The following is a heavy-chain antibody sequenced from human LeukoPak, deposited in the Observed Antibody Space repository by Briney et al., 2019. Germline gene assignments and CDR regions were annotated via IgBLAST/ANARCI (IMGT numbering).Heavy chain of an antibody. CDR2: ISYDGSNK. CDR1: GFTFSSYA. Sequence: PGGSLRLSCAASGFTFSSYAMHWVRQAPGKGLEWVAVISYDGSNKYYADSVKGRFTISRDNSKNTLYLQMNSLRAEDTAVYYCARVGSSGWYFQHWGQGTLVTVSS. D-gene: IGHD6-19*01. J-gene: IGHJ1*01. CDR3: ARVGSSGWYFQH. V-gene: IGHV3-30-3*01.